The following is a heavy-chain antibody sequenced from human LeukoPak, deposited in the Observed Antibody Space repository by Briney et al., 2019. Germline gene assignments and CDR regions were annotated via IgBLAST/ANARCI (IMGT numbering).Heavy chain of an antibody. Sequence: GRSLRLSCAASGFTFSSYGMHWVRQAPGKGLEWVAVIWYDGSNKYYADSVKGRFTISRDNSKNTLYLQMNSLRAEDTAVYYCARAQDSGIAEAYYFDYWGQGTLVTVSS. CDR3: ARAQDSGIAEAYYFDY. D-gene: IGHD6-13*01. J-gene: IGHJ4*02. CDR1: GFTFSSYG. CDR2: IWYDGSNK. V-gene: IGHV3-33*01.